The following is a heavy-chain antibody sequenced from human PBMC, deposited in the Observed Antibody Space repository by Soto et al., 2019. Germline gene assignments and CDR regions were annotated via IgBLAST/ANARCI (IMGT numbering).Heavy chain of an antibody. CDR1: GYTFTSYD. CDR2: MNPNSGNT. V-gene: IGHV1-8*01. D-gene: IGHD3-16*01. J-gene: IGHJ3*02. Sequence: ASVKVSCKASGYTFTSYDINWVRQATGQGLEWMGWMNPNSGNTGYAQKFQGRVTMTRDTSISTAYMELSRLRSEDTAVYYCARDLGNTDAVDIWGQGTMVTVSS. CDR3: ARDLGNTDAVDI.